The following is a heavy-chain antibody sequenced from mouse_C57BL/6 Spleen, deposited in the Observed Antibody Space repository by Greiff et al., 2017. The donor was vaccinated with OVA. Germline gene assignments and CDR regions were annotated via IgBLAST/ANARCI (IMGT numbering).Heavy chain of an antibody. Sequence: QVQLQQSGAELVKPGASVKLSCKASGYTFTSYWMHWVKQRPGQGLEWIGMIHPNSGSTNYNEKFKSKATLTVDKSSSTAYMQLSSLTSEDSAVYYCARYDYDALFDYWGQGTTLTVSS. V-gene: IGHV1-64*01. J-gene: IGHJ2*01. D-gene: IGHD2-4*01. CDR2: IHPNSGST. CDR1: GYTFTSYW. CDR3: ARYDYDALFDY.